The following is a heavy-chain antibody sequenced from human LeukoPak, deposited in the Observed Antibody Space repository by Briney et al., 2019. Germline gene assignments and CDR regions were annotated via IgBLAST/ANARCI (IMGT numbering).Heavy chain of an antibody. CDR1: GGTFSSYA. Sequence: SVKVSCKASGGTFSSYAISWVRQAPGQGLEWMGRIIPILGIANYAQKFQGRVTITADKSTSTAYKELSSLRSEDTAVYYCASRPYGDYFLDAFDIWGQGTMVTVSS. V-gene: IGHV1-69*04. CDR3: ASRPYGDYFLDAFDI. J-gene: IGHJ3*02. CDR2: IIPILGIA. D-gene: IGHD4-17*01.